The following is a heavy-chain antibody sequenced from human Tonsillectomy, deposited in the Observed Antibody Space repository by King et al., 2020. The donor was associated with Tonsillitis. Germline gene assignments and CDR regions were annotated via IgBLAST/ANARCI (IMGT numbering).Heavy chain of an antibody. D-gene: IGHD3-3*01. J-gene: IGHJ4*02. Sequence: VQLQESGPGLVKPSETLSLTCTVSGGSISSYYWSWIRQPPGKGLEWIGYIYYSGSTNYNPSLKSRVTISVDTSKNQFSLKLSSATAADTAVYYCARGASILRVTEDLFGYWGQGTLVTVSS. V-gene: IGHV4-59*01. CDR2: IYYSGST. CDR1: GGSISSYY. CDR3: ARGASILRVTEDLFGY.